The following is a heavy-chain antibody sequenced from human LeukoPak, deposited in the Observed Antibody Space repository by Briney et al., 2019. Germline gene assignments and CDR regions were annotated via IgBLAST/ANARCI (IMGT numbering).Heavy chain of an antibody. CDR1: GYTSTSYD. V-gene: IGHV1-8*01. J-gene: IGHJ6*03. CDR3: ATHQGEQQEIDYYYYYMDV. CDR2: MNPNSGNT. D-gene: IGHD6-13*01. Sequence: ASVKVSCKASGYTSTSYDINWVRQATGQGLEWMGWMNPNSGNTGYAQKFQGRVTMTRNTSISTAYMELSSLRSEDTAVYYCATHQGEQQEIDYYYYYMDVWGKGTTVTVSS.